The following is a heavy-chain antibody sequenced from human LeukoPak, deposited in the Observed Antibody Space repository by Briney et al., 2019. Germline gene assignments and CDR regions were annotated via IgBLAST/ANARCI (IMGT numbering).Heavy chain of an antibody. J-gene: IGHJ3*02. V-gene: IGHV3-74*01. CDR1: GFTFSSYW. Sequence: PGGSLRLSCAASGFTFSSYWMHWVRQAPGKGLVWVSRINSDGSSTSYADSVKGGFTISRDNAKNTLYLQMNSLRAEDTAVYYCARALGDGYAGEAFDIWGQGTMVTVSS. D-gene: IGHD5-24*01. CDR2: INSDGSST. CDR3: ARALGDGYAGEAFDI.